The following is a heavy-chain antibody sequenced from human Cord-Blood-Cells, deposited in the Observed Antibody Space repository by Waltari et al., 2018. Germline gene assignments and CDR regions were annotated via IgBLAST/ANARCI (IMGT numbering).Heavy chain of an antibody. CDR3: ATRVVVVPAADAFDI. D-gene: IGHD2-2*01. CDR1: GFTFRSNA. Sequence: ELQLLESGGGLVQPGGSLRLSCAASGFTFRSNALSRVRQAPGKGLDGATASSCCVGGAYYGASVEVRFTISRDNSKNPLYLQMNSLRAEDTAVYDCATRVVVVPAADAFDIWGQGTRVTVSS. V-gene: IGHV3-23*01. CDR2: SSCCVGGA. J-gene: IGHJ3*02.